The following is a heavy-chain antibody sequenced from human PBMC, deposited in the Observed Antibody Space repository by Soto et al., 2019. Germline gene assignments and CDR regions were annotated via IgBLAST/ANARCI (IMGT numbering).Heavy chain of an antibody. V-gene: IGHV3-21*06. D-gene: IGHD1-1*01. J-gene: IGHJ6*02. CDR1: GFTFSNYR. CDR3: ARVHLVRTSSYYCGMDV. Sequence: PGGSLRLSCATSGFTFSNYRMNWVREAPGKGLEWVASISGSGKDTFYRDSEKGRFTISRDNAESSLVLQMNSLTVDDTAVYHCARVHLVRTSSYYCGMDVWGPGTTVTVSS. CDR2: ISGSGKDT.